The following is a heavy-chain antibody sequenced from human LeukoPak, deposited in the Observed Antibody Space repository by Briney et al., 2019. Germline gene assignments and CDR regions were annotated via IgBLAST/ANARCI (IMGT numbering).Heavy chain of an antibody. CDR2: VTVSGGGT. V-gene: IGHV3-23*01. J-gene: IGHJ4*02. D-gene: IGHD6-6*01. CDR1: GFTFSSYA. CDR3: AKRAARPAYYFDF. Sequence: GGSLRLSCTASGFTFSSYAMSWVRQAPGKGLEWVSTVTVSGGGTYYGDSVKGRFTISRDNSKNALYLQMNSLRAEDTAVYYCAKRAARPAYYFDFWGQGTLVTISS.